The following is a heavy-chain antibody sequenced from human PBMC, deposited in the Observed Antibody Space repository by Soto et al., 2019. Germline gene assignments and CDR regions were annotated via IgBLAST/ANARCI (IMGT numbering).Heavy chain of an antibody. CDR2: IWYDGSNK. D-gene: IGHD1-1*01. Sequence: QVQLVESGGGVVQPGGSLRLSCAASGFTFSSSGMFWVRQTPGKGLEWLALIWYDGSNKHYADSVKGRFTISRDNSKNTLYLQMNSLTVEDTAVYYWAKDRGTKALPGIPRGGHYDSWGQGTLVTVSS. CDR3: AKDRGTKALPGIPRGGHYDS. J-gene: IGHJ4*02. CDR1: GFTFSSSG. V-gene: IGHV3-33*06.